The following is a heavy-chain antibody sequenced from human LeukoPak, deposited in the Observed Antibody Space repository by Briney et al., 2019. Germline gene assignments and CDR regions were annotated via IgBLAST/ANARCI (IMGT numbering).Heavy chain of an antibody. Sequence: GASVKVSCKASGYTFTGYYMHWVRQAPGQGLEWMGWINPNSGGTNYAQKFQGRVTMTRDTSISTAYMELSRLRSDDTAVYYCARAGSYYGVRREDYWGQGTLVTVSS. CDR1: GYTFTGYY. J-gene: IGHJ4*02. CDR3: ARAGSYYGVRREDY. D-gene: IGHD2-15*01. CDR2: INPNSGGT. V-gene: IGHV1-2*02.